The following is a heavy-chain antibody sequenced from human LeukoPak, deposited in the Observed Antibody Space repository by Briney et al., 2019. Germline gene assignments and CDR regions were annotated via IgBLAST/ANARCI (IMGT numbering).Heavy chain of an antibody. D-gene: IGHD3-3*01. CDR2: MNPNSGNT. V-gene: IGHV1-8*01. Sequence: ASVKVSCKASGYTFTSYDINWVRQATGQGLEWMGWMNPNSGNTGYAQKFQGRVTMTRNTSISTAYMELSSLRSEDTAVYYCARDRTIFGVVINYFDYWGQGTLVTVSS. CDR1: GYTFTSYD. J-gene: IGHJ4*02. CDR3: ARDRTIFGVVINYFDY.